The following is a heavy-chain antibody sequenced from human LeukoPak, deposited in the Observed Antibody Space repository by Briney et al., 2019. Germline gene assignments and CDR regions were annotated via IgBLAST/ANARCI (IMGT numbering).Heavy chain of an antibody. CDR3: AKDVGYSGYDCPDY. Sequence: GGSLSLSCAASGFTFSSFAMSWVRQLQGRGLEWVSAISGSGGSTYYADSVKGRFTISRDNSKNTLYLQMNSLRAEDTAVYYCAKDVGYSGYDCPDYWGQGTLVTVSS. CDR2: ISGSGGST. D-gene: IGHD5-12*01. CDR1: GFTFSSFA. V-gene: IGHV3-23*01. J-gene: IGHJ4*02.